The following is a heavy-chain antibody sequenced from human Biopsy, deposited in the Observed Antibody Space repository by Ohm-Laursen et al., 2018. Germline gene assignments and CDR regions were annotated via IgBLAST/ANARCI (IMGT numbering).Heavy chain of an antibody. CDR1: GGTFSNYG. CDR3: ATKLTGYFHH. CDR2: NIPILGTG. D-gene: IGHD3-9*01. J-gene: IGHJ1*01. Sequence: ASVKVSCKAPGGTFSNYGVNWVRQAPGQGLEWLGGNIPILGTGNYAPMFHGRVTVVADTSTSTATMELRSPRPDDTAVYYCATKLTGYFHHWGQGTLVIVSS. V-gene: IGHV1-69*06.